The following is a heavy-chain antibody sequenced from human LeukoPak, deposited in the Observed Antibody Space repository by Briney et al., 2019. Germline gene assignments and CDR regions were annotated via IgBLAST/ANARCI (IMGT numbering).Heavy chain of an antibody. Sequence: GGSLRLSCGASGFIFSNYEMNWVRQAPGKGLEWISYINSSANTIYYRDSVKGRFTISRDNARNSLDLQMNSLRAEDTAVYYCVREAFDYIWGTYRLFEFWGQGTLVTVSS. CDR1: GFIFSNYE. J-gene: IGHJ4*02. CDR3: VREAFDYIWGTYRLFEF. CDR2: INSSANTI. V-gene: IGHV3-48*03. D-gene: IGHD3-16*02.